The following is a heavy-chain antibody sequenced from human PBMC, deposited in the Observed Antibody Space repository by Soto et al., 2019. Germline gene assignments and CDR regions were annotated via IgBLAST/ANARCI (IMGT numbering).Heavy chain of an antibody. CDR3: ARAHWFDP. CDR2: ISAYNGDT. V-gene: IGHV1-8*02. J-gene: IGHJ5*02. Sequence: ASVKVSCKASGYTFTSYPMHWVRWAPGRGLEWMGWISAYNGDTKYAQRVQGRVTMTRNTSISTAYMELSSLRSEDTAVYYCARAHWFDPWGQGTLVTVSS. CDR1: GYTFTSYP.